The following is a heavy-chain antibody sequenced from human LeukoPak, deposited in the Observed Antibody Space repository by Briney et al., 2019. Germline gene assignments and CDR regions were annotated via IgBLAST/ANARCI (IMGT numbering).Heavy chain of an antibody. CDR2: IYYSGST. CDR3: ARRYCSGGSCYSGGNWFDP. V-gene: IGHV4-59*08. J-gene: IGHJ5*02. Sequence: SETLSLTCTVSGGSISSYYWSWTRQPPGKGLEWIGYIYYSGSTNYNPSLKSRVTISVDTSKNQFSLKLSSVTAADTAVYYCARRYCSGGSCYSGGNWFDPWGQGTLVTVSS. D-gene: IGHD2-15*01. CDR1: GGSISSYY.